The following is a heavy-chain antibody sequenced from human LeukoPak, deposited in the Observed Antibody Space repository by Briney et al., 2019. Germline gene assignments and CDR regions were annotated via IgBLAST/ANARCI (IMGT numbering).Heavy chain of an antibody. Sequence: SETLSLTCAVYGGSFSGYYWSWIRQSPGKGLEWIGEINHSGSTNYNPSLKSRVTISVDTSKNQFSLRLSSVTAADTAVYYCARAEPDIVVVPAAMRNWFDPWGQGTLVTVSS. CDR3: ARAEPDIVVVPAAMRNWFDP. V-gene: IGHV4-34*01. J-gene: IGHJ5*02. CDR1: GGSFSGYY. D-gene: IGHD2-2*01. CDR2: INHSGST.